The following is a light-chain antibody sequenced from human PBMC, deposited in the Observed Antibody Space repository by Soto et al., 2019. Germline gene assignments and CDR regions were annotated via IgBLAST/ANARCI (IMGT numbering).Light chain of an antibody. V-gene: IGKV3-11*01. CDR1: QSVSSY. J-gene: IGKJ3*01. CDR3: KQRSNWQGFT. Sequence: EIVLTQSPATLSLSPGERATLSCRASQSVSSYLAWYQQKPGQAPRLLISDASNRATGIPARFSGSGSGTDFTLTISSLEPEDFAVYYCKQRSNWQGFTFGPGTKVDIK. CDR2: DAS.